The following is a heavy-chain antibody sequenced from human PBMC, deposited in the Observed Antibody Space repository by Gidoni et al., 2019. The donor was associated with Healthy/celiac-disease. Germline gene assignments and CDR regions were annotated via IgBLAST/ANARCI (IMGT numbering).Heavy chain of an antibody. Sequence: QVQLQESGPGLVKPSQTLSLTCTVPAGSISSGGYYWSWIRQHPGKGLEWIGYIYYSGSTYYNPSLKSRVTISVDTSKNQFSLKLSSVTAADTAVYYCARAYDFWSGYYSNWFDPWGQGTLVTVSS. CDR3: ARAYDFWSGYYSNWFDP. CDR2: IYYSGST. J-gene: IGHJ5*02. CDR1: AGSISSGGYY. V-gene: IGHV4-31*03. D-gene: IGHD3-3*01.